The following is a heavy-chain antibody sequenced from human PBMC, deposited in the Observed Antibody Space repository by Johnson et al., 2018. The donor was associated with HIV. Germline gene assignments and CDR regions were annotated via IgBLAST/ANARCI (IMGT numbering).Heavy chain of an antibody. V-gene: IGHV3-66*02. Sequence: VQLVESGGGLVQPGGSLRLSCAASGFTVTDNYMIWVRQAPGKGLEWVSVISGSGGSTYYADSVKGRFPIPRDNSKNTLYLQMNSLRAEDTAVYYCARPSDYYGSGRVDAFDIWGQGTMVTVSS. CDR3: ARPSDYYGSGRVDAFDI. D-gene: IGHD3-10*01. CDR1: GFTVTDNY. J-gene: IGHJ3*02. CDR2: ISGSGGST.